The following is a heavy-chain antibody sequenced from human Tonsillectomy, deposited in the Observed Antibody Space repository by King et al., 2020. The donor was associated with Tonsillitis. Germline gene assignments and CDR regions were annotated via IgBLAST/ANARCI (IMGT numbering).Heavy chain of an antibody. Sequence: VQLVESGGGLVQPGRSLRLSCAASGFTFDDYAMHLVRQVPGKGLEWVSGISWNSGSIDYADSVKGRFTISRDNAKNSLYLQMNRLRSEDTALYYCAKSIYYDSSGYYYPIDYWGQGTLVTVSS. CDR1: GFTFDDYA. CDR2: ISWNSGSI. D-gene: IGHD3-22*01. CDR3: AKSIYYDSSGYYYPIDY. V-gene: IGHV3-9*01. J-gene: IGHJ4*02.